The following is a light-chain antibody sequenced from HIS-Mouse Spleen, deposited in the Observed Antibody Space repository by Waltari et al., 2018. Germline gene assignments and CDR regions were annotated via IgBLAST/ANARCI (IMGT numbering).Light chain of an antibody. CDR1: SSDVRLYNL. V-gene: IGLV2-23*01. J-gene: IGLJ2*01. CDR3: CSYAGSSTFVV. Sequence: QSALTQPASVSGSPGQSITIPRTGTSSDVRLYNLVPLYPQHPGKAPKLMIYEGSKRPSGVSNRFSGSKSGNTASLTISGLQAEDEADYYCCSYAGSSTFVVFGGGTKLTVL. CDR2: EGS.